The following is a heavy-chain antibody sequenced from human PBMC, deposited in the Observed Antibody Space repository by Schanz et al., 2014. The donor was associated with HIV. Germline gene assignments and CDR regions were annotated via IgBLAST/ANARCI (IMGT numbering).Heavy chain of an antibody. V-gene: IGHV1-2*02. CDR1: GYTFTDFY. CDR3: TRNRYQLLPFDF. Sequence: QLQLVQSGAEVKQPGASVRVSCKASGYTFTDFYIHWVRQAPGQGLEWVGYIKPNDGETYYARKFRGRVTMTRDTSISSASLELTRLRSDDTAVYVCTRNRYQLLPFDFWGQGTLVTVSS. J-gene: IGHJ4*02. CDR2: IKPNDGET. D-gene: IGHD1-1*01.